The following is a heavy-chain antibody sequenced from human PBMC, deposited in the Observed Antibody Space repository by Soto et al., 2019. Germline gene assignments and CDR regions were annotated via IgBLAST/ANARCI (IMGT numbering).Heavy chain of an antibody. Sequence: PSETLSLTCTVSGGSISSYYWSWIQQPPGKGLEWIGYIYYSGSTNYNPSLKSRVTISVDTSKNQFSLKLSSVTAADTAVYYCARVRSYSISWFDPWGQGTLVTVSS. D-gene: IGHD1-26*01. V-gene: IGHV4-59*01. CDR1: GGSISSYY. CDR2: IYYSGST. J-gene: IGHJ5*02. CDR3: ARVRSYSISWFDP.